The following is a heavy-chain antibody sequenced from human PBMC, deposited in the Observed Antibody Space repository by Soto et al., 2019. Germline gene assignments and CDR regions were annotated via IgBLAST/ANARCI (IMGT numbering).Heavy chain of an antibody. V-gene: IGHV4-30-4*01. D-gene: IGHD3-10*01. Sequence: QVQLQESGPGLVKPSQTLSLTCTVSGGSISSGYYYWSWIRQPPGKGVDWIGYIYYSGSTYYNPSLMRLGTLSGEPSKNLFPLKLTAVAAANTAVYYCARSVGSGSSGYWGQGPLVTVSS. CDR2: IYYSGST. CDR1: GGSISSGYYY. CDR3: ARSVGSGSSGY. J-gene: IGHJ4*02.